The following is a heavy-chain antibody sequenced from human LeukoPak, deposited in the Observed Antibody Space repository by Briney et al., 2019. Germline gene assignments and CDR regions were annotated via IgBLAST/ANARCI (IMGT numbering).Heavy chain of an antibody. J-gene: IGHJ3*02. CDR3: AREARWGAFDI. V-gene: IGHV1-69*04. CDR2: IIPILGIA. Sequence: SVKVSCKASGGTFSTYAISWVRQAPGQGLEWMGRIIPILGIANYAQKFQGRVTITADKSTSTAYMELSSLRSEDTAVYFCAREARWGAFDIWGQGTMVTVSS. D-gene: IGHD3-16*01. CDR1: GGTFSTYA.